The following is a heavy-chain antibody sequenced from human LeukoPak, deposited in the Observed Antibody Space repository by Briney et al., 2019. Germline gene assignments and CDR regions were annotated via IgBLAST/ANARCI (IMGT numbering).Heavy chain of an antibody. CDR1: GGSISSGDYY. Sequence: SETLSLTCTVSGGSISSGDYYWSWIRQPPGKGLEWIGYIYYSGSTYYNPSLKSRVTISVDTSKNQFSLKLSSVTAADTAVYYCAREGGSGYYYFDYWSQGTLVTVSS. V-gene: IGHV4-30-4*01. J-gene: IGHJ4*02. CDR2: IYYSGST. CDR3: AREGGSGYYYFDY. D-gene: IGHD3-22*01.